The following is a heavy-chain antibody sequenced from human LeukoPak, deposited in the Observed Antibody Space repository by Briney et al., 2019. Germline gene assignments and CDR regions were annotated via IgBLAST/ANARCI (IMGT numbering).Heavy chain of an antibody. CDR1: GFTFSSYA. CDR2: ISWNSGSM. Sequence: TGGSLRLSCAASGFTFSSYAMSWVRQAPGKGLEWVSGISWNSGSMGYADSVKGRFTISRDNAKNSLYLQMSSLRAEDTALYYCAKGSFGVVITNWFDPWGQGTLVTVSS. V-gene: IGHV3-9*01. J-gene: IGHJ5*02. D-gene: IGHD3-3*01. CDR3: AKGSFGVVITNWFDP.